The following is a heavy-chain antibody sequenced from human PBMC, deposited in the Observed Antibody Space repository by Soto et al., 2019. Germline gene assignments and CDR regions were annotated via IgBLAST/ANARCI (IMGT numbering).Heavy chain of an antibody. Sequence: GESLKISCQASGYSFISSWIGWVRQMPGKGLEWMGIIYPGDSDTRYSPSFQGQVTISADKSTSTAYLQWSSLKASDTATYYCARMMAACGTAFDYCGQGAMVTVYS. J-gene: IGHJ4*02. CDR3: ARMMAACGTAFDY. D-gene: IGHD1-26*01. CDR1: GYSFISSW. V-gene: IGHV5-51*01. CDR2: IYPGDSDT.